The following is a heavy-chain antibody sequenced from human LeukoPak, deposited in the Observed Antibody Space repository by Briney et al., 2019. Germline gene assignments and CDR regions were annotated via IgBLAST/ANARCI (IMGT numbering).Heavy chain of an antibody. CDR3: TRTHIAQYDFWTASL. J-gene: IGHJ4*02. D-gene: IGHD3-3*01. CDR2: INQVGREK. CDR1: RITFSNYW. Sequence: GGSLRLSCAASRITFSNYWMRWVRQAPGKGLKWVAKINQVGREKYYVDSVKGRFTISRDNAKNSLYLQMNSLRAEDTAVYYCTRTHIAQYDFWTASLWGQGTLVTVSS. V-gene: IGHV3-7*01.